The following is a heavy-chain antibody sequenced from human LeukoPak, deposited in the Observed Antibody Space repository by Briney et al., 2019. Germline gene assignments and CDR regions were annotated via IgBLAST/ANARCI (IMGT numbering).Heavy chain of an antibody. D-gene: IGHD3-10*01. CDR1: GGSFSGYY. CDR3: ARYGSGSYYNVRLYYYYYYMDV. CDR2: INHSGST. Sequence: PSETLSPTCAVYGGSFSGYYWSWIRQPPGKGLEWIGEINHSGSTNYNPSHKSRVTISVDTSKNQFSLKLSSVTAADTAVYYCARYGSGSYYNVRLYYYYYYMDVWGKGTTVTVSS. V-gene: IGHV4-34*01. J-gene: IGHJ6*03.